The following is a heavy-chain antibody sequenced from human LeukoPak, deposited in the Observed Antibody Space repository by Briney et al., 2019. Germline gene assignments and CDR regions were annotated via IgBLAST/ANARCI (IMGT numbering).Heavy chain of an antibody. J-gene: IGHJ4*02. D-gene: IGHD3-22*01. V-gene: IGHV3-66*01. CDR1: GFTVSSNY. Sequence: GGSLRLSCAASGFTVSSNYMSWVRQAPGKGLEWVSVIYSGGSTYYADSVKGRFTISRDNSKKMVYVQMNSLRVEDTAFYCCARDWYYDSSGYFHYWGQGTLVTVSS. CDR3: ARDWYYDSSGYFHY. CDR2: IYSGGST.